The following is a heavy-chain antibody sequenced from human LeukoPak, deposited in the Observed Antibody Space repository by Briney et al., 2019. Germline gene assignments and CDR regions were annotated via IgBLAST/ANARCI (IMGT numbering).Heavy chain of an antibody. J-gene: IGHJ4*02. D-gene: IGHD4-17*01. CDR3: ARPDYGDTPPRY. V-gene: IGHV1-3*01. Sequence: ASVKVSCKASGYTFTTYAMHWVRQAPGQRLEWMGWINAGNGNTKYSQKFQGRVNITRDTSASTAYMELSSLRSEDTAVYYCARPDYGDTPPRYWGQGTLVTVSS. CDR1: GYTFTTYA. CDR2: INAGNGNT.